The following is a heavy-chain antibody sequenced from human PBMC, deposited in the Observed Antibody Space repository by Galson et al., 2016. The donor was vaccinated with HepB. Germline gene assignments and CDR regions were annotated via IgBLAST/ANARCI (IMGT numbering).Heavy chain of an antibody. CDR1: GGSMSNYY. J-gene: IGHJ5*02. CDR3: ARVPFGVAIVGFDP. CDR2: IYYTGTA. D-gene: IGHD3-3*01. Sequence: SETLSLTCAVSGGSMSNYYWSWIRQPPGKGLHWLGHIYYTGTADYNPSLKSRVTMSVDTSKNQFSLKLISVTAADTAVYYCARVPFGVAIVGFDPWGQGALVSVTS. V-gene: IGHV4-59*01.